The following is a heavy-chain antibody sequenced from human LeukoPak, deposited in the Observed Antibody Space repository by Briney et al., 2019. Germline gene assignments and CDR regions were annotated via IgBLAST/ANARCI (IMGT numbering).Heavy chain of an antibody. D-gene: IGHD4-11*01. CDR3: ARAVTVTGGWFDP. J-gene: IGHJ5*02. CDR1: GGSISSYY. CDR2: IYYSGST. V-gene: IGHV4-59*01. Sequence: SETLSLTCTVSGGSISSYYWSWIRQPPGKGLEWIGYIYYSGSTNYNPSLKSRVTISVDTSKNQFSLKLSSVTAADTAVYYCARAVTVTGGWFDPWGQGTLVTASS.